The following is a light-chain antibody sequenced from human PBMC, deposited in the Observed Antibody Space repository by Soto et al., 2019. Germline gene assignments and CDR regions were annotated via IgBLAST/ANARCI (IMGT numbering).Light chain of an antibody. CDR3: QQYAILPYT. J-gene: IGKJ2*01. V-gene: IGKV1-33*01. CDR1: QDITND. CDR2: AAS. Sequence: DIQMTQSPSSLSASVGDRVTITCQASQDITNDLNWYQQKPGKAPKLRIYAASSLVTGVPSRFSGSRSGTDFTFSISSLQPEDIATYYCQQYAILPYTFGQGTKLEIK.